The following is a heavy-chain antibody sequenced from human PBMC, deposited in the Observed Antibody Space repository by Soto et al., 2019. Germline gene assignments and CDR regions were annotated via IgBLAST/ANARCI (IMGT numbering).Heavy chain of an antibody. CDR1: GGSISSGGYS. Sequence: PSETLSLTCAVSGGSISSGGYSWSWIRQPPGKGLEWIGYIYHSGSTYYNPSLKSRVTISVDRSKNQFSLKLSSVTAADTAVYYCAKDLSSSWYPPFDYWGQGTLVTVSS. CDR2: IYHSGST. CDR3: AKDLSSSWYPPFDY. J-gene: IGHJ4*02. V-gene: IGHV4-30-2*01. D-gene: IGHD6-13*01.